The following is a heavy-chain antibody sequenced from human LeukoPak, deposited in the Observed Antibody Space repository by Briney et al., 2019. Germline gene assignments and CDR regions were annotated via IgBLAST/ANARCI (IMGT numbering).Heavy chain of an antibody. D-gene: IGHD2-2*02. V-gene: IGHV4-30-2*01. J-gene: IGHJ1*01. CDR1: GGSISSGDSY. CDR3: AIPRGYCSSTSCYTYFQH. Sequence: SSETLSLTCTVSGGSISSGDSYWSWIRQPPGKGLEWIGYIYHSGSTYYNPSLKSRVTISVDRSKNQFSLKLSSVTAADTAVYYCAIPRGYCSSTSCYTYFQHWGQGTLVTVSS. CDR2: IYHSGST.